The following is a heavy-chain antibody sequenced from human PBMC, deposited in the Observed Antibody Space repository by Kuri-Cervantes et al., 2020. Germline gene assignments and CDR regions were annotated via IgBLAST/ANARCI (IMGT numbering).Heavy chain of an antibody. CDR1: GGTFSSYA. CDR2: SKPNTGDT. D-gene: IGHD2/OR15-2a*01. Sequence: ASVNVSCKASGGTFSSYAISWVRQAPGQGLEWMGWSKPNTGDTSFAQQFQGRVTMTGDTSSNTVYMELSRLKSDDTVMYYCARDSVPIGTGGSFYDYWGQGTLVTVSS. J-gene: IGHJ4*02. V-gene: IGHV1-2*02. CDR3: ARDSVPIGTGGSFYDY.